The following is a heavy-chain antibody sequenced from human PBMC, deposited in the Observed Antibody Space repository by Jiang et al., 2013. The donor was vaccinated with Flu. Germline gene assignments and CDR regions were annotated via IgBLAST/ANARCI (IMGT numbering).Heavy chain of an antibody. V-gene: IGHV5-10-1*01. CDR3: VRHAFGYSGWHYFDS. CDR2: IGPSDSFT. D-gene: IGHD6-19*01. CDR1: GYTFTDYW. J-gene: IGHJ4*02. Sequence: GAEVKKPGESLRISCKGSGYTFTDYWITWVRQMPGTGLEWMGRIGPSDSFTRYSPSFEGHVTISADKSISTAYLQLSRLTASDTAIYYCVRHAFGYSGWHYFDSWGQGTLVTVTS.